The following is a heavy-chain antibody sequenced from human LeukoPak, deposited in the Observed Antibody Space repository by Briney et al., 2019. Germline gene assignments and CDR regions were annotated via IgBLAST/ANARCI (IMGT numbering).Heavy chain of an antibody. D-gene: IGHD2-21*02. J-gene: IGHJ5*02. Sequence: AASVKVSCKASGYTFTSYGISWVRQAPGQGLEWMGWISAYNGNTNYAQKFQGRVTITADESTSTAYMELSSLRSEDTAVYYCARVYCGGDCYSALDPWGQGTLVTVSS. CDR1: GYTFTSYG. CDR3: ARVYCGGDCYSALDP. V-gene: IGHV1-18*01. CDR2: ISAYNGNT.